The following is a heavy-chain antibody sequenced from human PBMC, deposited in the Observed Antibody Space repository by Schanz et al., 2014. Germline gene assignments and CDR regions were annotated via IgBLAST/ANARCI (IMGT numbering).Heavy chain of an antibody. CDR2: ISRDGTTS. Sequence: QVQLVDSGGYLVKPGGSLRLSCAASGFTFSDYYMSWIRQAPGKGPEWLSYISRDGTTSYYADSVKGRFTISRDNAKNSLFLQMNSLRAEDTAKYYCARGNYGMDVWGQGTTVTVSS. J-gene: IGHJ6*02. CDR1: GFTFSDYY. CDR3: ARGNYGMDV. V-gene: IGHV3-11*01.